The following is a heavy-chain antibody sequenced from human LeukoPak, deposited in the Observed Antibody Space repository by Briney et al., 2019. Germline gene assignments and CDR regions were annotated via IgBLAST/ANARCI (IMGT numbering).Heavy chain of an antibody. Sequence: PGGSLRLSCAASGFTFRNYGMHWVRKAPGKGLEWVALIWYDGSNKYYTDSVKGRFTISRDNSKNMLYLQMNSLRTEDTAVYYCATLRSDSSGWYYFDYWGQGTLVTVSS. CDR1: GFTFRNYG. D-gene: IGHD6-19*01. CDR3: ATLRSDSSGWYYFDY. V-gene: IGHV3-30*02. J-gene: IGHJ4*02. CDR2: IWYDGSNK.